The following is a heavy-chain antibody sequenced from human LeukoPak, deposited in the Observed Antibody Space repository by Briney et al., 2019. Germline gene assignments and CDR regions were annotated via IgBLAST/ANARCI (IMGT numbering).Heavy chain of an antibody. D-gene: IGHD3-10*01. J-gene: IGHJ4*02. Sequence: SETLSLTCTVSGGSISSYYWSWIRQPPGKGLEWIGYIYYSGSTNYNPSLKSRVTISVDTSKNQFSLKLSSVTAADTAVYYCASLPRLNYYGSGSYYRRGENPDYWGQGTLVTVSS. V-gene: IGHV4-59*12. CDR2: IYYSGST. CDR3: ASLPRLNYYGSGSYYRRGENPDY. CDR1: GGSISSYY.